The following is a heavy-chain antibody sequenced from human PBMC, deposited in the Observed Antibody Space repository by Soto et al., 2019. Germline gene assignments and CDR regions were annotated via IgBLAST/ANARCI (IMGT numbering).Heavy chain of an antibody. J-gene: IGHJ3*02. CDR3: ARPNHYDSSGYSDAFDI. D-gene: IGHD3-22*01. CDR1: GFTFSSYA. Sequence: GGSLRLSCAASGFTFSSYAMHWVRQAPGKGLEWVAVISYDGSNKYYADSVKGRFTISRDNSKNTLYLQMNSLRAEDTAVYYCARPNHYDSSGYSDAFDIGGQGTMVTVSS. CDR2: ISYDGSNK. V-gene: IGHV3-30-3*01.